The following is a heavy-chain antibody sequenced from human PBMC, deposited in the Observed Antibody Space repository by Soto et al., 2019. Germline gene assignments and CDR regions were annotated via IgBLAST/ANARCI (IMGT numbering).Heavy chain of an antibody. V-gene: IGHV3-15*01. CDR2: IKSKTDGGTT. CDR3: TTVPSVRYCSSTSCYDQPRVDY. J-gene: IGHJ4*02. CDR1: GFTFSNAW. D-gene: IGHD2-2*01. Sequence: EVQLVESGGGLVKPGGSLRLSCAASGFTFSNAWMSWVRQAPGKGLEWVGGIKSKTDGGTTDYAAPVKGRFTISRDDSKNTLYLQMNSLKTEDTAVYYCTTVPSVRYCSSTSCYDQPRVDYWGQGTLVTVSS.